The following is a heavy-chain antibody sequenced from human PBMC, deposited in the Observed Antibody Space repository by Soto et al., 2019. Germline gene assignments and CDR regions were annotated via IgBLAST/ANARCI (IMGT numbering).Heavy chain of an antibody. J-gene: IGHJ6*03. CDR3: ARDRGGYSYGYVGRYYYYYYMDV. CDR2: IYYSGST. V-gene: IGHV4-59*01. Sequence: PSETLSLTCTVSGGSISSYYWSWIRQPPGKGLEWIGYIYYSGSTNYNPSLKSRVTISVDTSKNQFSLKLSSVTAADTAVYYCARDRGGYSYGYVGRYYYYYYMDVWGKGTTVTVSS. CDR1: GGSISSYY. D-gene: IGHD5-18*01.